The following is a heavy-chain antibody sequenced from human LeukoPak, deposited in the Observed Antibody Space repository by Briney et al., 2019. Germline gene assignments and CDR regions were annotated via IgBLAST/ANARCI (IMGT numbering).Heavy chain of an antibody. Sequence: SETLSLTCTVSGGSISSYYWSWIRQPAGKGLEYIGRIYTSGSTNYNPSLKSRVTMSVDTSKKQFSLKLSSVTAADTAVYYCARDTSYGSGSYWFDPWGQGTLVTVSS. J-gene: IGHJ5*02. CDR2: IYTSGST. D-gene: IGHD3-10*01. V-gene: IGHV4-4*07. CDR3: ARDTSYGSGSYWFDP. CDR1: GGSISSYY.